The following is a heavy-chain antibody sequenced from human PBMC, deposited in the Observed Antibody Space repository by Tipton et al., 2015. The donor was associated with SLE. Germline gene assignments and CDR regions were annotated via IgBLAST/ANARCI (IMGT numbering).Heavy chain of an antibody. CDR1: GDSISSYY. Sequence: TLSLTCTVSGDSISSYYWSWIRQPPGKGLEWIGYISYSGDTKSNPSLKSRVTISVDTSKNQLSLRLSSVTAADTAVYFCAGPYGDYGYFHHWGQGTLVTVSS. D-gene: IGHD4-17*01. CDR2: ISYSGDT. V-gene: IGHV4-59*01. CDR3: AGPYGDYGYFHH. J-gene: IGHJ1*01.